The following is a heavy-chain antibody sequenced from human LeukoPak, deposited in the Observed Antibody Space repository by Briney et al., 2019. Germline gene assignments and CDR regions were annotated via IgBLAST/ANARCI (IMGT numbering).Heavy chain of an antibody. CDR2: IKQDGSEK. CDR3: VTYCSSVSCLSV. V-gene: IGHV3-7*01. CDR1: GFTFSSYA. Sequence: GGSLRLSCAASGFTFSSYAMSWVRQAPGKGLEWVANIKQDGSEKYYVDSVKGRFTISRDNAENSLYLQMNSLRVEDTAMYYCVTYCSSVSCLSVWGQGTLVTVSS. D-gene: IGHD2-2*01. J-gene: IGHJ4*02.